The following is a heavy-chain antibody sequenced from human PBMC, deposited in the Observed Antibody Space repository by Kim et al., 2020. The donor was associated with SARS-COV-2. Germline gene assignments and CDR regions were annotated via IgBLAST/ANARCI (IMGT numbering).Heavy chain of an antibody. CDR2: INHSGST. J-gene: IGHJ2*01. Sequence: SETLSLTCAVYGGSFSGYYWSWIRQPPGKGLEWIGEINHSGSTNYNPSLKSRVTISVDTSKNQFSLKLSSVTAADTAVYYCVRKVGARRTWYFDLWGRGTLVTVSS. V-gene: IGHV4-34*01. CDR3: VRKVGARRTWYFDL. D-gene: IGHD1-26*01. CDR1: GGSFSGYY.